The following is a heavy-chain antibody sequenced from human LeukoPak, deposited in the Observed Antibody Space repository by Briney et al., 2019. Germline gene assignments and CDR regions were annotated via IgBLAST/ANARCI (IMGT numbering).Heavy chain of an antibody. J-gene: IGHJ4*02. CDR3: ARAYQRLGQLSLPDY. Sequence: GASVKVSCKASGYTFTNYAMSWVRQAPGQGLEWMGWIHPSTGNPTYAQAFTGRFVFSLDTSVSTTYLQISSLKTEDTAVYYCARAYQRLGQLSLPDYWGQGTLVTVSS. V-gene: IGHV7-4-1*02. CDR2: IHPSTGNP. D-gene: IGHD3-16*02. CDR1: GYTFTNYA.